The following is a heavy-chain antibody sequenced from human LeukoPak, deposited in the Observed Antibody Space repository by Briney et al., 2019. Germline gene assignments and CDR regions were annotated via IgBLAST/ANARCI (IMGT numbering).Heavy chain of an antibody. CDR2: IYYSGST. CDR1: GGSISSSSYY. V-gene: IGHV4-39*07. Sequence: SSETLSLTCTVSGGSISSSSYYWGWIRQPPGKGLEWIGSIYYSGSTYYNPSLKSRVTISVDTSKNQFSLKLSSVTAADTAVYYCARTGRKRVFDYWGQGTLVTVSS. J-gene: IGHJ4*02. CDR3: ARTGRKRVFDY.